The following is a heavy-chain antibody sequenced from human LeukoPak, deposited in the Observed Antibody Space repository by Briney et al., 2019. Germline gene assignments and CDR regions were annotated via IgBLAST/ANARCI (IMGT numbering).Heavy chain of an antibody. CDR3: AREREHCSGGSCYFWFDP. CDR1: GGSFSGYY. D-gene: IGHD2-15*01. Sequence: SETLSLTCAVYGGSFSGYYWSWIRQPPGKGLEWIGEINHSGSTNYNPSLKSRVTISVDTSKNQFSLKLSSVTAADTAVYYCAREREHCSGGSCYFWFDPWRQGTLVTVSS. V-gene: IGHV4-34*01. CDR2: INHSGST. J-gene: IGHJ5*02.